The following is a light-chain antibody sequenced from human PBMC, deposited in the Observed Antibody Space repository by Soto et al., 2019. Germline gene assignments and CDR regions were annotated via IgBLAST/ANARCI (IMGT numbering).Light chain of an antibody. CDR1: QSVSSD. CDR3: QQYDDWPPMYT. J-gene: IGKJ2*01. V-gene: IGKV3-15*01. CDR2: AAS. Sequence: EIVVTQSPATLSVSPLGLATLSCRAIQSVSSDLAWYQQKPGRAPRLLIYAASTRATGVPARFSGSGSGTEFTLTISSLQSEDCAVYYCQQYDDWPPMYTVGQGTKVDI.